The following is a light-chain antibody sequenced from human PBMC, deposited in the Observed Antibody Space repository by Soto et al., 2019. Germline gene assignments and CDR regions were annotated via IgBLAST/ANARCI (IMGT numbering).Light chain of an antibody. CDR3: QPYSNSPPYT. J-gene: IGKJ2*01. CDR1: QSFSSSY. V-gene: IGKV3-20*01. CDR2: GAS. Sequence: EIVLPQSPGTLSLSPGERATLSCRASQSFSSSYLAWYQQKPGQAPRLLMYGASNRATGIPDRFSGSGSGTDFTLTISGLEPEDFAVYYDQPYSNSPPYTFGQGTKLEIK.